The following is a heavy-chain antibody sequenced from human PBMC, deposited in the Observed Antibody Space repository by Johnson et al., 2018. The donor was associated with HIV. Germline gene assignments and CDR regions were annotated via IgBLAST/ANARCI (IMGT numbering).Heavy chain of an antibody. J-gene: IGHJ3*02. Sequence: QVLLVESGGGVVQTGRSLRLSCAASGFTFSSYAMHWVRQAPGKGLEWVSVLHSGGSTPYADSVKGRFTISRDNSNNTLHLQMNSLRPEDTAVYYCARDLARRGGAAFDIWGQGTMVTVSS. CDR1: GFTFSSYA. CDR3: ARDLARRGGAAFDI. CDR2: LHSGGST. D-gene: IGHD1-26*01. V-gene: IGHV3-NL1*01.